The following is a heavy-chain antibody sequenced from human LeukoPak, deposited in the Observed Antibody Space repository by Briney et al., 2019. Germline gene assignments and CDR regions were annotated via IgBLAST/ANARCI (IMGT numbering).Heavy chain of an antibody. Sequence: GGSLRLSCEASGFTFSSYWMTWVRQALGKGLEWVANIKQDGSEKYYVDSVKGRFTISRDNAKNSLYLQMNSLRVEDTAVYYCARDPGYYDSSGYYSYYFDYWGQGTLVTVSS. CDR3: ARDPGYYDSSGYYSYYFDY. V-gene: IGHV3-7*03. CDR1: GFTFSSYW. J-gene: IGHJ4*02. D-gene: IGHD3-22*01. CDR2: IKQDGSEK.